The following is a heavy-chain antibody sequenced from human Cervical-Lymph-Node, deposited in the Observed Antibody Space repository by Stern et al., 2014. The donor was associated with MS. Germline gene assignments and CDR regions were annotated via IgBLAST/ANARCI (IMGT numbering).Heavy chain of an antibody. CDR1: GGSISSVGHY. J-gene: IGHJ4*02. CDR3: ARSDRLWGSFDY. CDR2: IHYSGST. Sequence: QLQLQESGPGLVKPSQTLSLTCTVSGGSISSVGHYWTWVRQHPGKGLEWIGYIHYSGSTYYNPSLKSRATISVDTSQNQFSLKLRSVTAADTALYYCARSDRLWGSFDYWGQGTLVTVSS. D-gene: IGHD3-16*01. V-gene: IGHV4-31*03.